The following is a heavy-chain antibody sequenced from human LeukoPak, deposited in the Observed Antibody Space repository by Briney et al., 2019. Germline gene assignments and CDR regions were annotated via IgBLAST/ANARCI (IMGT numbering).Heavy chain of an antibody. CDR1: GGFICSSNYL. CDR2: IYYGGNT. CDR3: AKNGDRGAYCSGGTCYPYYYHYMDV. J-gene: IGHJ6*03. D-gene: IGHD2-15*01. Sequence: ESLSITCSVAGGFICSSNYLWCCIRHPAGGLLEWIAIIYYGGNTYYTPSLQSRVTISVDTSTNQFSLKLNSVIAADTAVYYCAKNGDRGAYCSGGTCYPYYYHYMDVWGKGTTVTISS. V-gene: IGHV4-39*07.